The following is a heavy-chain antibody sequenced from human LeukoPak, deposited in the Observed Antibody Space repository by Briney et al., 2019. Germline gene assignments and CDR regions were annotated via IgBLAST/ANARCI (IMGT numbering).Heavy chain of an antibody. CDR1: GYSFTSNY. Sequence: ASVKVSCKASGYSFTSNYIHWVRQAPGQGLEWMGMIYPRDGSASYAQKFQGRVTVTRDTSTSTVHMELSGLRSEDTAVYYCARDQEAFDYWGQGTLVTVSS. V-gene: IGHV1-46*01. CDR3: ARDQEAFDY. J-gene: IGHJ4*02. CDR2: IYPRDGSA.